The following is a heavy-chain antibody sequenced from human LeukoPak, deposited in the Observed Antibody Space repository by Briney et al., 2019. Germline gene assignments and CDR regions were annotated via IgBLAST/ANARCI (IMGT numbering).Heavy chain of an antibody. CDR3: TRDLGP. CDR1: GFTFNNYW. Sequence: GGSLRLSCAVSGFTFNNYWMSWVRQAPGKGLEWVANIKQDGSEEYYVESVKGRFTISRDNAKKSLYLQMNSLRDEDTAVYYCTRDLGPWGQGTLVTVSS. D-gene: IGHD3-10*01. J-gene: IGHJ5*02. CDR2: IKQDGSEE. V-gene: IGHV3-7*04.